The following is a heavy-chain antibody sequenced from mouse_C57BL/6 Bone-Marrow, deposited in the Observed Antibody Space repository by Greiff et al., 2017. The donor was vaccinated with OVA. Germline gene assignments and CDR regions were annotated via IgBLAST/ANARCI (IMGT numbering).Heavy chain of an antibody. Sequence: EVKLMESGGGLVQPGGSLSLSCAASGFTFTDYYMSWVRQPPGKALEWLGFIRNKANGYTTEYSASVKGRFTISRDNSQSILYLQMNALRAEDSATYYCARWDYYGSHWYFDVWGTGTTVTVSS. D-gene: IGHD1-1*01. J-gene: IGHJ1*03. CDR2: IRNKANGYTT. CDR1: GFTFTDYY. CDR3: ARWDYYGSHWYFDV. V-gene: IGHV7-3*01.